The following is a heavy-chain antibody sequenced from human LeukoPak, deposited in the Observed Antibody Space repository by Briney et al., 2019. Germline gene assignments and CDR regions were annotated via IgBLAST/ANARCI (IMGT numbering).Heavy chain of an antibody. V-gene: IGHV4-59*01. CDR1: GVSISSYY. J-gene: IGHJ3*01. Sequence: PSETLSLTCTVSGVSISSYYWSWVRQPPGKGLEWIGYIYYSGSTNYNPSLKSRVTISVDTSKNQFSLNLSSVTAADTALYYCARDPSAFAGAFDVWGQGTMLTVSS. D-gene: IGHD3-10*01. CDR2: IYYSGST. CDR3: ARDPSAFAGAFDV.